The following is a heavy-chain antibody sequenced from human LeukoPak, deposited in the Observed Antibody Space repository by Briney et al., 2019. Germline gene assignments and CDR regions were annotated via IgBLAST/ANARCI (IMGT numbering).Heavy chain of an antibody. Sequence: ASVKVSCEASGYTYINYGITWLRQAPGQGLEWMGWINTDNGNTAYAQKVQGRVAMTTDTSTRTAYMELRSLRSDDTAVYYCARGRYGSGSYTYYGMDVWGQGTTVTVSS. CDR1: GYTYINYG. J-gene: IGHJ6*02. V-gene: IGHV1-18*01. D-gene: IGHD3-10*01. CDR3: ARGRYGSGSYTYYGMDV. CDR2: INTDNGNT.